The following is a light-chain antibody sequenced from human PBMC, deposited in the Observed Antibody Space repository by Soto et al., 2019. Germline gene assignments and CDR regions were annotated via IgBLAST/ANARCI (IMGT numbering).Light chain of an antibody. CDR2: GAS. V-gene: IGKV1-13*02. CDR3: QKTKSYPST. CDR1: KDISSS. Sequence: AIRLTQSPSSLSASVGDRVTITCRASKDISSSLAWYQQKAGKAPKLLIYGASILQSGVASGFSGSGFGTDFTLTISSLRAEYFAIYFCQKTKSYPSTFGGGTRVEI. J-gene: IGKJ4*01.